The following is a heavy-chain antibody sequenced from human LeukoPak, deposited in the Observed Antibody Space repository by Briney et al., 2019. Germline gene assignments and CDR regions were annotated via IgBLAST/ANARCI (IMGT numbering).Heavy chain of an antibody. D-gene: IGHD3-22*01. Sequence: GESLKISCKGSGYSFTSYWIGWVRQMPGKGLEWMGIIYPGDSDTRCSPSFQGQFTISADKSISTAYLQWSSLKASDTAMYYCALDGTSRLGYYYNWGQGTLVTVSS. CDR2: IYPGDSDT. J-gene: IGHJ1*01. CDR1: GYSFTSYW. CDR3: ALDGTSRLGYYYN. V-gene: IGHV5-51*01.